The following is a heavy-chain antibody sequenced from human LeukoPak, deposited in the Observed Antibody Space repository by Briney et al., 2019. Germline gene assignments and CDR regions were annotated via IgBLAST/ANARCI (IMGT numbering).Heavy chain of an antibody. Sequence: PGRSLRLSCAASGFTFSNYGMHWVRQAPGKGLEWVAVIWFDGSKKYHADSVKGRFTISRDNSKNTLYLQTNSLRAEDTAVYYCARGRGYDGSDYYYGFFDYWGQGTLVTVSS. CDR2: IWFDGSKK. D-gene: IGHD3-22*01. V-gene: IGHV3-33*01. CDR3: ARGRGYDGSDYYYGFFDY. CDR1: GFTFSNYG. J-gene: IGHJ4*02.